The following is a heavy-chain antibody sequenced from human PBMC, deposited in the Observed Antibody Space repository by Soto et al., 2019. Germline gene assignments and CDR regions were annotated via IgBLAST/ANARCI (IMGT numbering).Heavy chain of an antibody. CDR3: AGWGRRNYYDYVWGSYRHKDDAFDI. Sequence: GASVKVSCKASGYTFTSYGISWVRQAPGQGLEWMGWISAYNGNTNYAQKLQGRVTMTTDTSTSTAYMELRSLRSDDTAVYYCAGWGRRNYYDYVWGSYRHKDDAFDIWGQGTMVTVSS. V-gene: IGHV1-18*01. CDR1: GYTFTSYG. CDR2: ISAYNGNT. D-gene: IGHD3-16*02. J-gene: IGHJ3*02.